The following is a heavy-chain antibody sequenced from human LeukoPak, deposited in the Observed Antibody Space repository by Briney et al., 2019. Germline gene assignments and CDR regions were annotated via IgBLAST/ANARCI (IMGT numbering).Heavy chain of an antibody. V-gene: IGHV3-66*01. J-gene: IGHJ4*02. CDR2: IYAGGST. D-gene: IGHD2-2*01. Sequence: GGSLRLSCAASGFTVTNGYMSWVRQAPGRGLEWVSVIYAGGSTYYADSVKGRFTVSRDNSKNTLYLQMNSLGAEDTAVYYCARGQWGLGSCYYYWGQGTLVTVSS. CDR3: ARGQWGLGSCYYY. CDR1: GFTVTNGY.